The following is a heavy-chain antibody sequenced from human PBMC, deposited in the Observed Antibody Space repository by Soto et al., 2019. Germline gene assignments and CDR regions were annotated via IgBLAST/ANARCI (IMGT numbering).Heavy chain of an antibody. D-gene: IGHD3-3*01. CDR1: GFTFGDYW. CDR3: VRDRHGGPGAYYGNYLAP. J-gene: IGHJ5*02. V-gene: IGHV3-74*01. Sequence: GGSLRLSCGASGFTFGDYWMHWVRQAPGKGLVWVSRINSDGSITTYADSVKGRFTISRDNAKNTTFLQMNSLGNEDTAVYYCVRDRHGGPGAYYGNYLAPWGQGTLVTVSS. CDR2: INSDGSIT.